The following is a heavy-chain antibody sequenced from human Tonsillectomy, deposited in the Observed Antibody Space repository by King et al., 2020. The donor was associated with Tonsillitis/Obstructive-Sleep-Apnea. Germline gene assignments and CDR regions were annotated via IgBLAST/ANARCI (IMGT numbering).Heavy chain of an antibody. J-gene: IGHJ6*02. D-gene: IGHD2-2*01. Sequence: VQLVESGGGLVKPGGSLRLSCAASGFTFNTYAMNWVRQAPGKGLEWVSSITSSSTYIYYADSVKGRFTISRDNAKNSLYLQMNSRRAEDTAVYYCARDLEVVSLGDYYYGMDVWGQGTTVTVSS. CDR3: ARDLEVVSLGDYYYGMDV. V-gene: IGHV3-21*01. CDR1: GFTFNTYA. CDR2: ITSSSTYI.